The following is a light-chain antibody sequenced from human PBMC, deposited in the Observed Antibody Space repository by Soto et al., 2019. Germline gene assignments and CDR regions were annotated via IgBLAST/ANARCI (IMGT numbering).Light chain of an antibody. Sequence: EIVMTQSPATLSVSPGERATLSCRASQSVNSNLAWYQQKPGQAPRLLIYGASSRATGIPARFSGSGSGTEFTLTITSLQSEDFAVYYCQQYNSWPRTFGQGTKVENK. J-gene: IGKJ1*01. V-gene: IGKV3-15*01. CDR2: GAS. CDR1: QSVNSN. CDR3: QQYNSWPRT.